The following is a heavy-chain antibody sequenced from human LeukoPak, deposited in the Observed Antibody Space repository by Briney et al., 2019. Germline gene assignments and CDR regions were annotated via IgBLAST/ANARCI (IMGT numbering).Heavy chain of an antibody. Sequence: GGSLRLSCAASGFTFSDYSMSWVRQAPGKGLGWVSTVSGDSVTTFYADSVKGRFTISRDNSKNTLYLQMNSLRAEDTALYFCAKRYDTGGYYHFDYWGQGTLVTVSS. CDR1: GFTFSDYS. CDR2: VSGDSVTT. J-gene: IGHJ4*02. CDR3: AKRYDTGGYYHFDY. V-gene: IGHV3-23*01. D-gene: IGHD3-22*01.